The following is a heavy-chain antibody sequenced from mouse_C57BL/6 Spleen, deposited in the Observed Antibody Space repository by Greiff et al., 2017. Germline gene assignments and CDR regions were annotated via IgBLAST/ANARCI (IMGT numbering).Heavy chain of an antibody. D-gene: IGHD1-1*01. CDR1: GYTFTSYW. CDR3: AREGYYGSSRYWYFDV. CDR2: IDPSDSET. V-gene: IGHV1-52*01. Sequence: VQLQQPGAELVRPGSSVKLSCKASGYTFTSYWMHWVKQRPIQGLEWIGNIDPSDSETHYNQKFKDKATLTVDKSSSTAYMQLSSLTSEDSAVYYCAREGYYGSSRYWYFDVWGTGTTVTVSS. J-gene: IGHJ1*03.